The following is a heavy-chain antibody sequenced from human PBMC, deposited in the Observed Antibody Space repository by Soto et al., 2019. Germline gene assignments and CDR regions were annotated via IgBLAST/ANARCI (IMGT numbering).Heavy chain of an antibody. D-gene: IGHD3-22*01. J-gene: IGHJ4*02. V-gene: IGHV1-2*02. CDR1: GYTFTDYY. Sequence: QVQMVQSGADVKQPGASVKVSCKASGYTFTDYYLHWVRQAPGQGLEWMAWINPKNGDTYYVQKFQGRLTLTRDTSISTAYRELSRLKSDDTAIYYCARENCMIDGWGQGTLVTVSS. CDR3: ARENCMIDG. CDR2: INPKNGDT.